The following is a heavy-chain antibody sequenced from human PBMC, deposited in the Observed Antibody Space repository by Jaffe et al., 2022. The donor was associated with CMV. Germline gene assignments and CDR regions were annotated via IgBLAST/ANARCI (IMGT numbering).Heavy chain of an antibody. J-gene: IGHJ4*02. CDR1: GFTFSSYG. CDR3: ARDYDNSIQPGDY. V-gene: IGHV3-33*08. CDR2: IWYDGSNK. Sequence: QVQLVESGGGVVQPGRSLRLSCAASGFTFSSYGMHWVRQAPGKGLEWVAVIWYDGSNKYYADSVKGRFTISRDNSKNTLYLQMNSLRAEDTAVYYCARDYDNSIQPGDYWGQGTLVTVSS. D-gene: IGHD3-10*01.